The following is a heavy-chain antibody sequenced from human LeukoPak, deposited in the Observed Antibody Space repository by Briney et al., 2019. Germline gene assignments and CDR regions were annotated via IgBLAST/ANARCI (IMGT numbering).Heavy chain of an antibody. CDR2: INPENGAT. CDR3: ARFKAGLLL. CDR1: GYNFTDSF. D-gene: IGHD3-10*01. Sequence: ASVKGSCKASGYNFTDSFIHWVRQAPGQGLEWMGSINPENGATKYIDSLKARVTMRSDTSISAAYMELRSLESDDAVVYYCARFKAGLLLWGQGAFITVSS. V-gene: IGHV1-2*02. J-gene: IGHJ4*02.